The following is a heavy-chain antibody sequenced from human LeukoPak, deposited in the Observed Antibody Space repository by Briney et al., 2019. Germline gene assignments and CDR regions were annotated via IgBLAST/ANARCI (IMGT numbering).Heavy chain of an antibody. J-gene: IGHJ4*02. D-gene: IGHD5-12*01. CDR2: ISINGGSR. CDR3: ARLRQGYSGYVPPDY. V-gene: IGHV3-64*01. Sequence: PGGSLRLSCAASVFTFNTFAMQCLRQAPEKGLEYVSAISINGGSRYYANSVKDRFTVSRDNSQNTLFLQMGSLRPEDTAVYYCARLRQGYSGYVPPDYWGQGTLVTVSS. CDR1: VFTFNTFA.